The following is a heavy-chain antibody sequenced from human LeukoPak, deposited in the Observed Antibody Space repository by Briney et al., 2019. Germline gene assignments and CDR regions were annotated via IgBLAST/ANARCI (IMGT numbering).Heavy chain of an antibody. Sequence: GGSLRLSCAASGFTFSSYSMNWVRQAPGKGLEWVANIKQDGSEKYYVDSVKGRFTISRDNAKNSLYLQMNSLRAEDTAVYYCARSIVGATDYWGQGTLVTVSS. CDR1: GFTFSSYS. V-gene: IGHV3-7*01. CDR2: IKQDGSEK. CDR3: ARSIVGATDY. J-gene: IGHJ4*02. D-gene: IGHD1-26*01.